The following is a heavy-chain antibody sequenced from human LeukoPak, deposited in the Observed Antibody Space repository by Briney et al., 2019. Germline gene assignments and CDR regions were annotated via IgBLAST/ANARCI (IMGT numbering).Heavy chain of an antibody. CDR1: GGSISSYY. CDR3: ARGVVISDGWFDP. V-gene: IGHV4-59*01. D-gene: IGHD3-22*01. CDR2: IYYSGST. Sequence: KTSETLSLTCTVSGGSISSYYWSWIRQPPGKGLEWIGYIYYSGSTNYNPSLKSRVTISVDTSKNQFSLKLSSVTAADTAVYYCARGVVISDGWFDPWGQGTLVTVSS. J-gene: IGHJ5*02.